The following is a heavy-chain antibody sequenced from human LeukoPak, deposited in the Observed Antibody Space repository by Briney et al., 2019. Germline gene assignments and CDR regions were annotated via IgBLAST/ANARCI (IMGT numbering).Heavy chain of an antibody. D-gene: IGHD6-6*01. J-gene: IGHJ4*02. CDR3: ARDPRSSSSYRFDY. CDR2: IWNDGSNK. CDR1: AFIFSSYG. Sequence: GGSLRLSCAASAFIFSSYGMHWVRQAPGKGLEWVAVIWNDGSNKYYADSVKGRFTISRDNSKNTLYLQMNSLRAEDTAVYHCARDPRSSSSYRFDYWGQGTLVTVTS. V-gene: IGHV3-33*01.